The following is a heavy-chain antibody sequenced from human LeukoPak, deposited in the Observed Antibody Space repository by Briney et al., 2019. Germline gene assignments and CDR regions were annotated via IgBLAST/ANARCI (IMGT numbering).Heavy chain of an antibody. CDR2: IYYSGST. CDR1: GGSTSSSTYY. CDR3: ARGNWEVITPDY. Sequence: SETLSLTCTVSGGSTSSSTYYWSWIRQPPGKGLEWIGYIYYSGSTNYNPSLKSRVTISIDTSKNQFSLKLSSVTAADTAVYYCARGNWEVITPDYWGQGTLVTVSS. J-gene: IGHJ4*02. V-gene: IGHV4-61*01. D-gene: IGHD3-22*01.